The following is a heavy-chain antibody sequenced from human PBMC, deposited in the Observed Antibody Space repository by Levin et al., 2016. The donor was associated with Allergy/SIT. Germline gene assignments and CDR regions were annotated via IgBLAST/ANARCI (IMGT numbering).Heavy chain of an antibody. CDR3: ARAYRPMDV. D-gene: IGHD1-26*01. J-gene: IGHJ6*04. V-gene: IGHV4-34*01. Sequence: SETLSLTCAVYGGSFSGYYWSWIRQPPGKGLEWIGEINHSGSTNYNPSLKSRVTISVDTSKNQFSLKLSSVTAADTAVYYCARAYRPMDVWGKGTTVTVSS. CDR1: GGSFSGYY. CDR2: INHSGST.